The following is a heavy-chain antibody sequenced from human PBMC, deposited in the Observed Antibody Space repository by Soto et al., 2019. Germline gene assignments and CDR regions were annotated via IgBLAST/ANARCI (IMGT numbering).Heavy chain of an antibody. CDR1: GYTFSSYL. J-gene: IGHJ4*02. CDR3: ASPSYGSGSYY. CDR2: INAGNGNT. D-gene: IGHD3-10*01. Sequence: QVQLVQSGAEVKKPGASVKVSCKASGYTFSSYLLHWVRQAPGQRLEWMGWINAGNGNTKYSQKFQGRVTLTRDTRDTSASTAYMELSSLRSEDTAVYYCASPSYGSGSYYWGQGTLVTVS. V-gene: IGHV1-3*01.